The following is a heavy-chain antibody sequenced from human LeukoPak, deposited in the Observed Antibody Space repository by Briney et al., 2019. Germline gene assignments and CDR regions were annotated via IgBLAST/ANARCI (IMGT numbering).Heavy chain of an antibody. CDR1: GYTFTGYY. CDR2: INAGNGNT. CDR3: ATSDLYYDYVWGSFDY. D-gene: IGHD3-16*01. V-gene: IGHV1/OR15-3*02. Sequence: ASVKVSCKASGYTFTGYYMHWVRQAPGQGLEWMGWINAGNGNTKYSQKFQGRVTITRDTSASTAYMELSSLRSEDTAVYYCATSDLYYDYVWGSFDYWGQGTLVTVSS. J-gene: IGHJ4*02.